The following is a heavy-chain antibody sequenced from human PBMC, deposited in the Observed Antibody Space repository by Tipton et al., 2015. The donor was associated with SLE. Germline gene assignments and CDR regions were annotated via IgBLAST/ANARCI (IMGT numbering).Heavy chain of an antibody. CDR1: GDSISSGNYY. Sequence: TLSLTCTVSGDSISSGNYYWSWIRQPAGKGLEWIGHIYNSGRTKYSPSLKSRVTISLDTSKNQFSLKLTSMTAADTAVYYCARGVEMNTIVDYWGQGTLILVSS. V-gene: IGHV4-61*09. CDR2: IYNSGRT. J-gene: IGHJ4*02. D-gene: IGHD5-24*01. CDR3: ARGVEMNTIVDY.